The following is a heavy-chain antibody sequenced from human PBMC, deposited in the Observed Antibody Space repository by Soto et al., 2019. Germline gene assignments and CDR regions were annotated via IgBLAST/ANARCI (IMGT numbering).Heavy chain of an antibody. Sequence: GGSLRLSCTASGFTFGDYAMNWVRQAPGKGLEWVGRIKSKTDGGTTDYAAPVKGRFTISRDDSKNTLYLQMNSLKTDDTAVYYCTTDPVTMIVVVPSSGWGQGTLVTVSS. V-gene: IGHV3-15*07. D-gene: IGHD3-22*01. CDR3: TTDPVTMIVVVPSSG. CDR2: IKSKTDGGTT. CDR1: GFTFGDYA. J-gene: IGHJ4*02.